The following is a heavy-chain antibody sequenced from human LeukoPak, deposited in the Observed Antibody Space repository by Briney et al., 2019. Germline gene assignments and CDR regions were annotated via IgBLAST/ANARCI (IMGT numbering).Heavy chain of an antibody. D-gene: IGHD1-26*01. CDR3: ARAIEVGAMTPFDY. V-gene: IGHV4-38-2*02. CDR2: IYHSGST. J-gene: IGHJ4*02. CDR1: GYSIRSDYY. Sequence: SETLSLTCTVSGYSIRSDYYWGWIRQPPGKGLGWIGSIYHSGSTYYNPSLKSRVTISVDTSKNQFSLKLSSVTAADTAVYYCARAIEVGAMTPFDYWGQGTLVTVSS.